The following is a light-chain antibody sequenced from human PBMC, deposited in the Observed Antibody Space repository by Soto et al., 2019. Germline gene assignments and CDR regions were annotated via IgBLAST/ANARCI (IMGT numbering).Light chain of an antibody. CDR1: NLGNKY. V-gene: IGLV3-1*01. J-gene: IGLJ2*01. Sequence: SYELTQAPSVSVSPGQTASITCSGDNLGNKYVSWYQQKPGQSPVLVIYHDSKRPSGIPERFSGSNSGNTATLTVSGTQAMDEADYYCQSWDSSTAVFGGGTKLTVL. CDR3: QSWDSSTAV. CDR2: HDS.